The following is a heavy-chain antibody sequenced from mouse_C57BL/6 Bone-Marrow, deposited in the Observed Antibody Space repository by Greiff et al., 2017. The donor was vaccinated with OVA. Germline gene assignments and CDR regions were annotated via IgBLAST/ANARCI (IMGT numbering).Heavy chain of an antibody. CDR3: TRDYYGSSPLYYAMDY. D-gene: IGHD1-1*01. Sequence: EVQVVESGEGLVKPGGSLKLSCAASGFTFSSYAMSWVRQTPEKRLEWVAYISSGGDYIYYADTVKGRFTISRDNARNTLYLQMSSLKSEDTAMYYCTRDYYGSSPLYYAMDYWGQGTSVTVSS. CDR2: ISSGGDYI. CDR1: GFTFSSYA. V-gene: IGHV5-9-1*02. J-gene: IGHJ4*01.